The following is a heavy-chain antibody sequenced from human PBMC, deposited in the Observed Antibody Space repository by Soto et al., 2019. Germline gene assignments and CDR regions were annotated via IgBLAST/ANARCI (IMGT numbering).Heavy chain of an antibody. CDR3: ARSSLGVDAFDI. D-gene: IGHD3-16*01. Sequence: SETLSLTCTVSGGSISSSSYYWGWLRQPPGKGLEWIGSIYYSGSTYYNPSLKSRVTISVDTSKNQFSLKLSSVTAADTAVYYCARSSLGVDAFDIWGQGTMVTVSS. CDR2: IYYSGST. CDR1: GGSISSSSYY. V-gene: IGHV4-39*01. J-gene: IGHJ3*02.